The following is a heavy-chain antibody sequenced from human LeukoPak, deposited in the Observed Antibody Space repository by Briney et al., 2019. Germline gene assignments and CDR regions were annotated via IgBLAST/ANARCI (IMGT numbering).Heavy chain of an antibody. CDR2: ISGSGGST. CDR1: GFTFSSYA. CDR3: AKAHQNWNYEDYYYMDV. J-gene: IGHJ6*03. D-gene: IGHD1-7*01. Sequence: GGSLRLSCAASGFTFSSYAMSWVRQAPGKGLEWVSAISGSGGSTYYADSAKGRFTISRDNSKNTLYLQMNSLRAEDTAVYYCAKAHQNWNYEDYYYMDVWGKGTTDTVSS. V-gene: IGHV3-23*01.